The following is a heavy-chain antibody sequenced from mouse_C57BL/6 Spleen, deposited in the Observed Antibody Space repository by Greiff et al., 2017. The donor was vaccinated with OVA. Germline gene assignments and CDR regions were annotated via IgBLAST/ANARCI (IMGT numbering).Heavy chain of an antibody. Sequence: EVKLLESGGGLVQPGGSLKLSCAASGIDFSRSWMSWVRRAPGKGLEWIGEINPDSSTINYAPTLKAKFIISRDNAKNTLYLQMSKVRSEDTALYYCARPDGYYWYFDVWGTGTTVTVSS. CDR2: INPDSSTI. V-gene: IGHV4-1*01. J-gene: IGHJ1*03. CDR1: GIDFSRSW. CDR3: ARPDGYYWYFDV. D-gene: IGHD2-3*01.